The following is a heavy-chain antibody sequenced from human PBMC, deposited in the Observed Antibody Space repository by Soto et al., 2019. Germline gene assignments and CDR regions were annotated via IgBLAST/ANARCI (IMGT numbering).Heavy chain of an antibody. V-gene: IGHV1-58*01. CDR2: IVVGSGNT. CDR3: AAVPSTVTRGGY. D-gene: IGHD4-17*01. Sequence: SVKVSCKASGFTFTSSAVQWVRQARGQRLEWIGWIVVGSGNTNYAQKFQERVTITRDMSTSTAYMELSNLRSEDTAVYYCAAVPSTVTRGGYWGQGTLVTVSS. J-gene: IGHJ4*02. CDR1: GFTFTSSA.